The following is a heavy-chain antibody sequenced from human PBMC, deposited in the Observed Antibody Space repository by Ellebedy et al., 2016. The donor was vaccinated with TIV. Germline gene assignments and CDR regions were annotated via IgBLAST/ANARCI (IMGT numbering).Heavy chain of an antibody. CDR3: AKAKEGILTGYYREDAFDM. CDR2: ISWNSGTI. Sequence: SLKISCAASGFSFDEYAMHWVRQAPGKGLEWVSGISWNSGTIGYADSVRGRFTTSRDNARNSVFLQLNSLRGDDTAFYYCAKAKEGILTGYYREDAFDMWGQGTMVTVSS. CDR1: GFSFDEYA. V-gene: IGHV3-9*01. D-gene: IGHD3-9*01. J-gene: IGHJ3*02.